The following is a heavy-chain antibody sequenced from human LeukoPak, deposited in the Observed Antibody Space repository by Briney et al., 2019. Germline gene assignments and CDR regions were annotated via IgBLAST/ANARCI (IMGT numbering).Heavy chain of an antibody. CDR1: GFTFSSSG. CDR3: AKVGPSYAYYFDY. D-gene: IGHD2-8*01. Sequence: PGRSLRLSCSTSGFTFSSSGMHWVRQAPGKGLEWVAIISYDGSNKYYADSVKGRFTISRDNSKNTLYLQMNSLRAEDTAVYYCAKVGPSYAYYFDYWGQGTLVTASS. CDR2: ISYDGSNK. J-gene: IGHJ4*02. V-gene: IGHV3-30*18.